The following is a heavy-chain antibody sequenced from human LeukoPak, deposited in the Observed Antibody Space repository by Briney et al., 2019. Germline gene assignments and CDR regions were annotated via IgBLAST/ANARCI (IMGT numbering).Heavy chain of an antibody. D-gene: IGHD3-10*01. J-gene: IGHJ4*02. CDR2: ISGSGGST. CDR1: GFTFSSYA. Sequence: PGGSLRLSCAASGFTFSSYAMSWLRQAPGKGLEWVSAISGSGGSTYYADSVKGRFTISRDNSKNTLYLQMHSLRAEDAAVYYCAKSKKDGMVRGVYYFDYWGQGTLVTVSS. CDR3: AKSKKDGMVRGVYYFDY. V-gene: IGHV3-23*01.